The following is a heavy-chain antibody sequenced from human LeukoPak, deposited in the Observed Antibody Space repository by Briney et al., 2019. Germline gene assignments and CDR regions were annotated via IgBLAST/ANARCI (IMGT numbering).Heavy chain of an antibody. CDR2: IYFGGST. CDR1: GFSVSSNY. D-gene: IGHD4-23*01. Sequence: GGSLRLSCAASGFSVSSNYMSWVRQAPGKGLEWVSLIYFGGSTYYADSVKGRFTISRDNSKNTLYLQMNSLRAEDTAVYSCARVLSDYGGNSLDYWGQGTLVTVSS. V-gene: IGHV3-53*01. J-gene: IGHJ4*02. CDR3: ARVLSDYGGNSLDY.